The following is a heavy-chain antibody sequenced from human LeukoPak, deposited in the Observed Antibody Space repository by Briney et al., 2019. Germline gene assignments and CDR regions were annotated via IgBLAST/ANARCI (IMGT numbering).Heavy chain of an antibody. J-gene: IGHJ3*02. V-gene: IGHV3-20*04. Sequence: GGSLRLSCAASGFTFDDYGMSWVRHAPGKGLGWVSGINWNGGSTGYADSVKGRFTISRDNAKNSLYLQMNSLRAEDTALYYCARDIDVQVAYCGGDCYPLGAFDIWGQGTMVTVSS. CDR2: INWNGGST. CDR3: ARDIDVQVAYCGGDCYPLGAFDI. CDR1: GFTFDDYG. D-gene: IGHD2-21*02.